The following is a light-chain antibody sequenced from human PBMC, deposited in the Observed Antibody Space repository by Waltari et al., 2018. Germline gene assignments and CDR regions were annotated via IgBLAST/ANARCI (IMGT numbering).Light chain of an antibody. CDR1: RSLLHRNEKNY. CDR3: MQALLTPHT. J-gene: IGKJ2*01. Sequence: DIVMTQSPLPLPVTPGEPASISCRSRRSLLHRNEKNYLERDMQRSGQSPQLLIYLGSNRASGGPACFRGSGSGTDFTLKISRVEAEDVGVYYCMQALLTPHTFGQGTKLAMK. CDR2: LGS. V-gene: IGKV2-28*01.